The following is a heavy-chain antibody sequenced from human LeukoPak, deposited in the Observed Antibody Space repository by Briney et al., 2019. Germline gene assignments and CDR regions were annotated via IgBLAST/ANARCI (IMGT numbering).Heavy chain of an antibody. CDR2: ISSSSSYI. CDR3: ARASGSYHRIDY. CDR1: GFTFSSYS. D-gene: IGHD1-26*01. Sequence: GGSLRLSCAASGFTFSSYSMNWVRRAPGKGLEWVSSISSSSSYIYYADSVKGRFTISRDNAKNSLYLQMNSLRAEDTAVYYCARASGSYHRIDYWGQGTLVTVSS. J-gene: IGHJ4*02. V-gene: IGHV3-21*01.